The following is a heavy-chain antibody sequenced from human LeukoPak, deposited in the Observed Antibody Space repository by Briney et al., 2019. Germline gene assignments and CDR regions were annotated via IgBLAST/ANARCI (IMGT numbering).Heavy chain of an antibody. D-gene: IGHD3-10*01. CDR1: GFTFSSYG. Sequence: GGSLRLSCAASGFTFSSYGMHWVRQASGKGLEWVGSIRSTANGYATAYAASVKGRFTISRDDSKNTAYLQMDSLKTEDTAVYYCTGNYYGSGSYADFDYWGQGTLVTVSS. CDR3: TGNYYGSGSYADFDY. J-gene: IGHJ4*02. CDR2: IRSTANGYAT. V-gene: IGHV3-73*01.